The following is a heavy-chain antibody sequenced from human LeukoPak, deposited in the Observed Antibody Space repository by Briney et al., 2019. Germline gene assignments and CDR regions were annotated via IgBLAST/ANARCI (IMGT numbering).Heavy chain of an antibody. D-gene: IGHD2-21*01. Sequence: PGGSLRLSCAASGFTFSSYWMHWVRQAPGKGLVWVSRINSDGSSTSYADSVKGRFTISRDNAKNTLYLQMNSLRAEDTAVYYCARWEGDYYYYGMDAWGQGTTVTVSS. CDR3: ARWEGDYYYYGMDA. CDR2: INSDGSST. V-gene: IGHV3-74*01. J-gene: IGHJ6*02. CDR1: GFTFSSYW.